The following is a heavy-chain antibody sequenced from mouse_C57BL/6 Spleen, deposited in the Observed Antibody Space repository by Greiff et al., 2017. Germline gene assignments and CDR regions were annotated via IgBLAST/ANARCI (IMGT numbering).Heavy chain of an antibody. CDR2: IDPSDSYT. CDR1: GYTFTSYW. CDR3: ARGGDDGEGYFDV. J-gene: IGHJ1*03. D-gene: IGHD2-3*01. Sequence: QVQLQQPGAELVRPGTSVKLSCKASGYTFTSYWMHWVKQRPGQGLEWIGVIDPSDSYTNYNQKFKGKATLTVDTSSSTAYMQLSSLTSEDSAVYYCARGGDDGEGYFDVWGTGTTVTVSS. V-gene: IGHV1-59*01.